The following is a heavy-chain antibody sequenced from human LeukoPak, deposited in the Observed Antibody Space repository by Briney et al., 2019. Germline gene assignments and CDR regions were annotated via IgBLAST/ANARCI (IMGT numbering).Heavy chain of an antibody. D-gene: IGHD5-24*01. CDR1: GFTFSDHY. Sequence: PGGSLRLSCEVSGFTFSDHYMDWVRQAPGKGLEWVARSRSKAQSYSTEYAASVKGRFTISRDDSKDLLYLQMNSLKTEDTAVYYCAREGRDAYNYAFDTWGQGTMVTVSS. J-gene: IGHJ3*02. V-gene: IGHV3-72*01. CDR3: AREGRDAYNYAFDT. CDR2: SRSKAQSYST.